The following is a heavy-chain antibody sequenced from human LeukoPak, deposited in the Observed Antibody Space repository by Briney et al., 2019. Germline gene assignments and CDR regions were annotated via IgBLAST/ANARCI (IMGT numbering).Heavy chain of an antibody. CDR1: GGSISSYY. J-gene: IGHJ5*02. V-gene: IGHV4-59*01. CDR3: ARGVVPAAKRYNWFDP. Sequence: MASETLSLTCTVSGGSISSYYWSWIRQPPGKGLEWIGYIYYSGSTNYNPSLKSRVTISVDTSKNQFSLKLSSVTAADTAVYYCARGVVPAAKRYNWFDPWGQGTLVTVSS. CDR2: IYYSGST. D-gene: IGHD2-2*01.